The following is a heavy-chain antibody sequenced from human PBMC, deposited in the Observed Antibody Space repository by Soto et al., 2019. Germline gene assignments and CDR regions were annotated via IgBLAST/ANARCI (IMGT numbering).Heavy chain of an antibody. D-gene: IGHD2-2*01. V-gene: IGHV4-31*03. CDR1: GGSISSGGYY. CDR2: IYYSGST. CDR3: ARDRQYCSSTSCYHNWFDP. J-gene: IGHJ5*02. Sequence: QVQLQESGPGLVKPSQTLSLTCTVSGGSISSGGYYWGWIRQHPGKGLEWIGYIYYSGSTYYNPSLKSRVTISVDTSKNQFSLKLSSVTAADTAVYYCARDRQYCSSTSCYHNWFDPWGQGTLVTVSS.